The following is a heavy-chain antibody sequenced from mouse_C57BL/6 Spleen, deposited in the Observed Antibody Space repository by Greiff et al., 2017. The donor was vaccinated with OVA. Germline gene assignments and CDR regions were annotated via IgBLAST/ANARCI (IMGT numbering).Heavy chain of an antibody. Sequence: QVQLKESGAELVRPGASVTLSCKASGYTFTDYEMHWVKQTPVHGLEWIGAIDPETGGTAYNQKFKGKAILTADKSSSTAYMELRSLTSEDSAVYYCTREGFTTVVPFAYWGQGTLVTVSA. CDR3: TREGFTTVVPFAY. D-gene: IGHD1-1*01. CDR1: GYTFTDYE. J-gene: IGHJ3*01. CDR2: IDPETGGT. V-gene: IGHV1-15*01.